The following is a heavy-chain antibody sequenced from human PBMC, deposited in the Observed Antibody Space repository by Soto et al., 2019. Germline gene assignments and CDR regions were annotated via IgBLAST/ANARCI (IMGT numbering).Heavy chain of an antibody. CDR2: ISRDGSTT. J-gene: IGHJ4*02. CDR1: GFTFSNYA. Sequence: EVQLLESGGGLAQPGGSLRLSCAASGFTFSNYAMSWARRTPGEGLEWVSSISRDGSTTYYADSVKGRFTVSRDFSENTLFLQMNSLRAGDTAIYYCGRGYVVTAIDYWGQGTLVTVSS. V-gene: IGHV3-23*01. CDR3: GRGYVVTAIDY. D-gene: IGHD5-18*01.